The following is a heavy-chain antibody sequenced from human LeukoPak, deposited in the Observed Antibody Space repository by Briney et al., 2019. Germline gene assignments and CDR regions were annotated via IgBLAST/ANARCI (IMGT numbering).Heavy chain of an antibody. Sequence: GGSLRLPCAASGFSNYTMHWVRQAPGKGLEWVAVISYDGSNTYYADSVKGRFTFSRDNSKNTLYLHMNSLRAEDTAVYYCVKGLVYYFDYWGQGTLVTVSS. CDR2: ISYDGSNT. CDR1: GFSNYT. CDR3: VKGLVYYFDY. V-gene: IGHV3-30*04. D-gene: IGHD3-10*01. J-gene: IGHJ4*02.